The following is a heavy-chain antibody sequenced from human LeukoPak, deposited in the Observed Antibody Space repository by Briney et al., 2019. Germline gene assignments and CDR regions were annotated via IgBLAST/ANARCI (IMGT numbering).Heavy chain of an antibody. J-gene: IGHJ4*02. D-gene: IGHD6-19*01. V-gene: IGHV3-7*03. CDR3: AKVRGTYSSGYFFDY. CDR1: GFTFGRYW. Sequence: GGSLRLSCAASGFTFGRYWMTWVRQPPGRGLEWVADIKQDGSAKYYMDSVKGRFTISRDNAKNSLYLQMNSLRGEDTAFYYCAKVRGTYSSGYFFDYWGQGTLVTVSS. CDR2: IKQDGSAK.